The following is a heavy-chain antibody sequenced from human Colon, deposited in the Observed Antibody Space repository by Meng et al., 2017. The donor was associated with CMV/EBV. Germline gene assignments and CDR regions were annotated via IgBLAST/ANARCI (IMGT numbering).Heavy chain of an antibody. CDR2: IIPVLGVT. J-gene: IGHJ4*02. D-gene: IGHD6-19*01. Sequence: SVKVSCKASGVTFRSYSISWVRQAPGQGLEWMGSIIPVLGVTDYAQRFQGRVTITADKFTTTVYMELTSLRSDDTAVLYCATGDLRNSTGAYYFDSWGQGTLVTVSS. CDR1: GVTFRSYS. V-gene: IGHV1-69*02. CDR3: ATGDLRNSTGAYYFDS.